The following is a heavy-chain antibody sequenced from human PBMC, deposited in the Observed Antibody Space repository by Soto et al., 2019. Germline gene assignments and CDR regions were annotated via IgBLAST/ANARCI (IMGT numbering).Heavy chain of an antibody. CDR3: AREAIVAGATTGMDL. V-gene: IGHV1-69*13. J-gene: IGHJ6*02. CDR2: IIPIFGTA. Sequence: SVKVSCKASGGTFSSYAISWVRQAPGQGLEWMGGIIPIFGTANYAQKFQGRVTITADESTSTAYMELSRLRSDDTAVYYCAREAIVAGATTGMDLWGQGTTVTVSS. D-gene: IGHD1-26*01. CDR1: GGTFSSYA.